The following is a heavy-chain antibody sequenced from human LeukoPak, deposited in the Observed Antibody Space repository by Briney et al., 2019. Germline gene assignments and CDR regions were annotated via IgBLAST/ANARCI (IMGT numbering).Heavy chain of an antibody. CDR2: IKEDGSEK. V-gene: IGHV3-7*01. D-gene: IGHD6-19*01. CDR3: ASCSGWYANFDY. CDR1: AFTFSSYW. J-gene: IGHJ4*02. Sequence: GGSLRLSCAASAFTFSSYWMNWVRQAPGKGLEWVASIKEDGSEKYYVDSVKGRFTFSRDSANNLLCLEMNSLRAEDTAVYYCASCSGWYANFDYWGQGTLVTVSS.